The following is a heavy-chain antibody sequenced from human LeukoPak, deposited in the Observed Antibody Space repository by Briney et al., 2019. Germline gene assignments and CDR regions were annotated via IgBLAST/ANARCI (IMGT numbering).Heavy chain of an antibody. CDR1: GDSVSSKNGG. Sequence: SQTLSLTCVVSGDSVSSKNGGWNWIRQSPSRGLEWLGRTYYRSKWYNDYAESMEGRMTISQDTSKNQYSLHLNSVTPDDTALHYCARDFGTTGWHTFDYWGQGTLVTVSS. J-gene: IGHJ4*02. CDR2: TYYRSKWYN. D-gene: IGHD6-19*01. CDR3: ARDFGTTGWHTFDY. V-gene: IGHV6-1*01.